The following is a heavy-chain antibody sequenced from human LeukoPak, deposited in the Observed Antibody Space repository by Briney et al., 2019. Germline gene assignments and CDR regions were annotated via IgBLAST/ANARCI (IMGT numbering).Heavy chain of an antibody. D-gene: IGHD3-3*01. CDR2: ISAYNGNT. CDR1: GYTFTSYG. J-gene: IGHJ6*02. Sequence: ASVKVPCKASGYTFTSYGISWVRQAPGQGLEWMGWISAYNGNTNYAQKLQGRVTMTTDTSTSTAYMELRSLRSDDTAVYYCARDGTIFGVVIMPQYYYYGMDVWGQGTTVTVSS. V-gene: IGHV1-18*01. CDR3: ARDGTIFGVVIMPQYYYYGMDV.